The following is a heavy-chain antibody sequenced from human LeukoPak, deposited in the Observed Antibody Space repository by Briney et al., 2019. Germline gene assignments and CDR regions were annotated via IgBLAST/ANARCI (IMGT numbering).Heavy chain of an antibody. V-gene: IGHV1-46*01. D-gene: IGHD5-12*01. CDR1: GYTFTSYY. J-gene: IGHJ6*02. Sequence: ASVKVSCKASGYTFTSYYMHWVRQAPGQRLEWMGIINPSGGSTSYAQKFQGRVTMTRDTSTSTVYMELSSLRSEDTAVYYCARDEYSGYDLRYYGMDVWGQGTTVTVSS. CDR3: ARDEYSGYDLRYYGMDV. CDR2: INPSGGST.